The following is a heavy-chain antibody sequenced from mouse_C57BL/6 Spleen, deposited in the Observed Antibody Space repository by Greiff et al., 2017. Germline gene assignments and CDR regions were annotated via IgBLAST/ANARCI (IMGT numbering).Heavy chain of an antibody. CDR2: IYPRSGNT. Sequence: VQLQQSGAELARPGASVKLSCKASGYTFTSYGISWVKQRTGQGLEWIGEIYPRSGNTYYNEKFKGKATLTADKSSSTAYMELRSLTSEDSAVYFCIWDDEETWFAYWGQGTLVTVSA. V-gene: IGHV1-81*01. CDR1: GYTFTSYG. CDR3: IWDDEETWFAY. J-gene: IGHJ3*01. D-gene: IGHD4-1*01.